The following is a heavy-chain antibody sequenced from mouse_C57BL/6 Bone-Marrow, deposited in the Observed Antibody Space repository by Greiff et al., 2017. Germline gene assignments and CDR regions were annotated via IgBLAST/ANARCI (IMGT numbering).Heavy chain of an antibody. CDR1: GFTFSSYA. J-gene: IGHJ3*01. D-gene: IGHD2-3*01. V-gene: IGHV5-9-1*02. CDR2: ISSGGDYI. Sequence: EVKLMESGEGLVKPGGSLKLSCAASGFTFSSYAMSWVRQTPGKRLEWVAYISSGGDYIYYADTVKGRFTISRDNARNTLYLQMSSLKSEDTAMYYCTRGGLLRFAYWGQGTLVTVSA. CDR3: TRGGLLRFAY.